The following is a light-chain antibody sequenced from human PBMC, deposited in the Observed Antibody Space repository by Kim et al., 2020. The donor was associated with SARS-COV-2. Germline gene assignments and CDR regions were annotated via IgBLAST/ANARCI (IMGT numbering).Light chain of an antibody. V-gene: IGLV3-19*01. J-gene: IGLJ2*01. Sequence: VALGQTVRITCQGDRLRSYYATWYQQKPGQGPILVIYGKNNRPSGIPGRFSGSSSGNTASLTITGTQAGDEADYYCNSRDSNDNVVFGGGTKLTVL. CDR1: RLRSYY. CDR2: GKN. CDR3: NSRDSNDNVV.